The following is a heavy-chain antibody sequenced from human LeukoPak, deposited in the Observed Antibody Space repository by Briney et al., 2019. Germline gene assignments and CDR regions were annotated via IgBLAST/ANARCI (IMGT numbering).Heavy chain of an antibody. CDR2: INPSGGST. D-gene: IGHD3-22*01. J-gene: IGHJ4*02. Sequence: ASVKVSCKASGYTFTSYYMHWVRQAPGQGLERMGIINPSGGSTSYAQKFQGRVTMTRDTSTSTVYMELSSLRSEDTAVYYCASSPSGVYYYDSSGYYGHYRGQGILVTVSS. CDR3: ASSPSGVYYYDSSGYYGHY. V-gene: IGHV1-46*01. CDR1: GYTFTSYY.